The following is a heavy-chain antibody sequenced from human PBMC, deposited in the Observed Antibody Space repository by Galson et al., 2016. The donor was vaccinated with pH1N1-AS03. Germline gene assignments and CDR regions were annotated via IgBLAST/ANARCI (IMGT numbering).Heavy chain of an antibody. Sequence: ETLSLTCTVSGGSISNYYWTWIRQPPGKGLEWIGYIYYSGSTNYNPSLKSRVTISVDTSKNQFSLKLGSVTAADTAVYYCPRDLGDLLGWFDPRGQGTLVTVAS. V-gene: IGHV4-59*01. CDR3: PRDLGDLLGWFDP. D-gene: IGHD1-26*01. J-gene: IGHJ5*02. CDR2: IYYSGST. CDR1: GGSISNYY.